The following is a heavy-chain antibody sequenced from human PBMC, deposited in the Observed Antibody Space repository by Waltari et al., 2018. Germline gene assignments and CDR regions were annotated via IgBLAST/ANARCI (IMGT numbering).Heavy chain of an antibody. D-gene: IGHD1-26*01. J-gene: IGHJ2*01. Sequence: QVQLQESGPGLVKPSETLSLPCAVSGYSLSSGYCWGWIRQPPGKGLEWSGGIWHSGSTNYSPGRKSRVTRSVDTARNQCSLKRTSLTAADTAVYCCARDRILGDTWYFDLWGRGTLVTVSA. CDR3: ARDRILGDTWYFDL. CDR1: GYSLSSGYC. CDR2: IWHSGST. V-gene: IGHV4-38-2*02.